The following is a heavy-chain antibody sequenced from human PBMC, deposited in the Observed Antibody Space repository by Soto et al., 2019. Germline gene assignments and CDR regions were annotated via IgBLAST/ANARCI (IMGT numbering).Heavy chain of an antibody. V-gene: IGHV4-59*13. CDR2: IYYSGST. Sequence: QVQLQESGPGLVKPSETLSLTCTVSGGSISSYYWSWIRQPPGKGREWIGYIYYSGSTNYNPSLKSRVTISVDTSKNQFSLKLSSVTAADTAVYYCARDPGCSSTSCQPFDYWGQGTLVTVSS. J-gene: IGHJ4*02. CDR1: GGSISSYY. D-gene: IGHD2-2*01. CDR3: ARDPGCSSTSCQPFDY.